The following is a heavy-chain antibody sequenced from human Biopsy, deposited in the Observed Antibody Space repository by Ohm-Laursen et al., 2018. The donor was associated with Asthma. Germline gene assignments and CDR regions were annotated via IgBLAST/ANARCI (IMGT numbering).Heavy chain of an antibody. Sequence: ESSVKVSCNASGGTFSSNSINWVRQAPGQGLEWMGSIIPIFGPTNYAQKFQGRVTISADDSTSTAYMELSSLSSEDTALYYCARGPEYVRSSGALDYWGQGTLVTVSS. D-gene: IGHD2-2*01. CDR2: IIPIFGPT. CDR1: GGTFSSNS. CDR3: ARGPEYVRSSGALDY. J-gene: IGHJ4*02. V-gene: IGHV1-69*15.